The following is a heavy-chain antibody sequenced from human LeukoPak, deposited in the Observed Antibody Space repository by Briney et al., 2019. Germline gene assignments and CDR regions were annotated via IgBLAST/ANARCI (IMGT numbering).Heavy chain of an antibody. CDR3: ARMYYYGSGSYYTHYYYGMDV. Sequence: SETLSLTCAVYGGSFSGYYWSWIRQPPGKGLEWIGEINHSGSTNYNPSLKSRVTILVDTSKNQFSLKLSSVTAADTAVYYCARMYYYGSGSYYTHYYYGMDVWGQGTTVTVSS. CDR1: GGSFSGYY. J-gene: IGHJ6*02. V-gene: IGHV4-34*01. D-gene: IGHD3-10*01. CDR2: INHSGST.